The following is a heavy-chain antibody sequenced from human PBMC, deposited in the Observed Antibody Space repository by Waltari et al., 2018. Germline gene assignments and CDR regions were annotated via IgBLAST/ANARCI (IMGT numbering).Heavy chain of an antibody. CDR1: DFNIGCCT. CDR2: ISPDSISK. V-gene: IGHV3-30*09. D-gene: IGHD3-9*01. J-gene: IGHJ4*02. Sequence: QVQLVESWGGVVQAGRSLKISCSASDFNIGCCTMHWVRQAAGKGLEWVVVISPDSISKYYADSVKGRFAISGDNSKNTLYLQMISLTPGDTAVYYCAKDGGSGYSDFDYWGQGTLVAVSS. CDR3: AKDGGSGYSDFDY.